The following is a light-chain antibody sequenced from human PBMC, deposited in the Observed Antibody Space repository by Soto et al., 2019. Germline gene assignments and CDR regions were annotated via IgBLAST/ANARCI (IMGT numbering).Light chain of an antibody. J-gene: IGKJ1*01. Sequence: EVVLPHSPVTPSLAPGERVTRSLGASQSVTNNYLAWFQQKPGQAPRLLMYGASSRATGIPDRFSGSGSGTDFTLTITRLEPEDFAVYYGQQYASSRTFGQGTKVDIK. CDR3: QQYASSRT. V-gene: IGKV3-20*01. CDR1: QSVTNNY. CDR2: GAS.